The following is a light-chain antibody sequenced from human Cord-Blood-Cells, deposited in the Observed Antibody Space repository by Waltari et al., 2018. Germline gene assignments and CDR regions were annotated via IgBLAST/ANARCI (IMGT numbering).Light chain of an antibody. CDR1: SLRSYY. CDR3: NSRDSSGNRWV. Sequence: SSELTQDPAVSVALGQTVRITCLGDSLRSYYASWYQQKPGQAPVLVIYGKNNRPSGIPDRFSGSSSGNTASLTITGAQAEDEADYYCNSRDSSGNRWVFGGGTKLTVL. V-gene: IGLV3-19*01. J-gene: IGLJ3*02. CDR2: GKN.